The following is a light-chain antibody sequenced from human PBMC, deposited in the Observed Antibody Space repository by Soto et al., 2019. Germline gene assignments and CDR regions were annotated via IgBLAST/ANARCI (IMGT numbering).Light chain of an antibody. CDR1: QSVSNSF. J-gene: IGKJ1*01. CDR3: QQYGHSPRT. CDR2: AAS. V-gene: IGKV3-20*01. Sequence: EVVLTQSPGTLSLSPWERASLSCRASQSVSNSFLAWYQQKAGQSPRLLIYAASARAIGIPDRFSGSGSGTDFTLTISRLEPEDFAVYYCQQYGHSPRTFGQGTKVDIK.